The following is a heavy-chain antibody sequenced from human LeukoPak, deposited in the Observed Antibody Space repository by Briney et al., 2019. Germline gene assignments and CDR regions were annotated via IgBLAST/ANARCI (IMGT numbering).Heavy chain of an antibody. CDR1: GFSFSSYS. J-gene: IGHJ4*02. D-gene: IGHD3-10*01. V-gene: IGHV3-48*01. Sequence: PGGSLRLSCAASGFSFSSYSMNWARQGPGKGLEWDSYISSSSSTISYADSVKGRFTISRDNAKNSLYLQMNSLRAEDTAVYYCARVLSYGSLDYWGQGTLVTVSS. CDR3: ARVLSYGSLDY. CDR2: ISSSSSTI.